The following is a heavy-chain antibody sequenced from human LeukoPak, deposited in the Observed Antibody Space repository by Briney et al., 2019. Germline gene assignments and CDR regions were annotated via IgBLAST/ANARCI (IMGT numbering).Heavy chain of an antibody. CDR3: ARESEGGTGTSCPDY. CDR1: GFIFSSDE. D-gene: IGHD2-2*01. V-gene: IGHV3-33*05. J-gene: IGHJ4*02. Sequence: GGSLRLSCAASGFIFSSDEMHWVRQAPGKGLEWVAGIQSNGRNKYYVDSVKGRFAISRDNSKSTLYLQVNSLRVEDTALYYCARESEGGTGTSCPDYWGQGTLVTVSS. CDR2: IQSNGRNK.